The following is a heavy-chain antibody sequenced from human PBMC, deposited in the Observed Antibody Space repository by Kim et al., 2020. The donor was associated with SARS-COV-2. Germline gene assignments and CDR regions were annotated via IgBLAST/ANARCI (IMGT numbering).Heavy chain of an antibody. J-gene: IGHJ4*02. CDR1: GYTLTELS. CDR2: FDPEDGET. V-gene: IGHV1-24*01. D-gene: IGHD6-13*01. Sequence: ASVKVSCKVSGYTLTELSMHWVRQAPGKGLEWMGGFDPEDGETIYAQKFQGRVTMTEDTSTDTAYMELSSLRSEDTAVYYCATGKDSSTPFHGYFDYWGQGTLVTVSS. CDR3: ATGKDSSTPFHGYFDY.